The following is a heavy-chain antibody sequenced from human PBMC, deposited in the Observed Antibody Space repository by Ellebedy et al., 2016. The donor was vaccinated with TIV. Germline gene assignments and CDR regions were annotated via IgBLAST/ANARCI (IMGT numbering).Heavy chain of an antibody. D-gene: IGHD3-22*01. CDR1: GGSISSSSYY. J-gene: IGHJ4*02. CDR3: ARDAMIWIFDS. Sequence: PSETLSLTCTVSGGSISSSSYYWGWVRQAPGKGLEWISYISKSDTTYYADSVRGRFTISRDNAKRSLYLQMNSLRLEDTAVYYCARDAMIWIFDSWGQGTLVTVSS. CDR2: ISKSDTT. V-gene: IGHV3-69-1*01.